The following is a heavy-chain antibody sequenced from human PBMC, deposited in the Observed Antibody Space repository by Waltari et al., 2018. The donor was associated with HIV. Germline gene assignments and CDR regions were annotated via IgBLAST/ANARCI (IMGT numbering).Heavy chain of an antibody. V-gene: IGHV4-39*01. CDR2: IYYSGST. D-gene: IGHD3-22*01. CDR3: ARLRGRGGITMIVPRFDP. Sequence: QLQLQESGPGLVKPSETLSLTCTVSGVSISSTSYYWGWIRQPPGKGLEWIGTIYYSGSTDYNPSLKSRVTISVDTSKNQFSLKLSSVTAADTAVYYCARLRGRGGITMIVPRFDPWGQGTLVTVSS. J-gene: IGHJ5*02. CDR1: GVSISSTSYY.